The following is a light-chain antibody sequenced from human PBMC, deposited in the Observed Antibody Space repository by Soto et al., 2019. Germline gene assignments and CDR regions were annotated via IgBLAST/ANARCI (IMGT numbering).Light chain of an antibody. CDR3: ATWDNTLSAEV. CDR2: GNN. CDR1: NSNIGKNY. Sequence: QSVLTQPPSVSAAPGQKVTISCFGSNSNIGKNYVSWYQQLPGTAPKLLIYGNNNRHSGITDRISGSKSGTSATLGITTLQPGDEADYYCATWDNTLSAEVFGGGTQVTVL. J-gene: IGLJ3*02. V-gene: IGLV1-51*01.